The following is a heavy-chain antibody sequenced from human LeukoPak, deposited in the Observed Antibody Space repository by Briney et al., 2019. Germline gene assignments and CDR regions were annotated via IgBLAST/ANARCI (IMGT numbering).Heavy chain of an antibody. CDR3: AKGGHDFNSFYW. CDR2: IKGGGGDP. CDR1: GFTFSTSA. Sequence: GGSLRLSCAASGFTFSTSAMGWVRQAPGKGLEWVSSIKGGGGDPFYADSVKGRFTISRDNSKNTLFPQLNSLRADDSAVYYCAKGGHDFNSFYWWGQGTLVTVSS. V-gene: IGHV3-23*01. D-gene: IGHD2-21*02. J-gene: IGHJ4*02.